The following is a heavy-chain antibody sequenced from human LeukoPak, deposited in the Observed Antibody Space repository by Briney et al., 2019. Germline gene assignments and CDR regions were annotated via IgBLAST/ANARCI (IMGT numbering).Heavy chain of an antibody. D-gene: IGHD2-15*01. Sequence: PSETLSLTCTVSGGSISSGDYYWSWIRQPPGKGLEWIGYIYYSGSTYYNPSLKSRVTISVDTSKNQFSPKLSSVTAADTAVYYCASVVVVAATPNWFDPWGQGTLVTVSS. CDR1: GGSISSGDYY. J-gene: IGHJ5*02. V-gene: IGHV4-30-4*08. CDR2: IYYSGST. CDR3: ASVVVVAATPNWFDP.